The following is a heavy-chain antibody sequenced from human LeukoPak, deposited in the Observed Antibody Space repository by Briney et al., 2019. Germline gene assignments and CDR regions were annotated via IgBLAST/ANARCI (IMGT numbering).Heavy chain of an antibody. CDR3: TRGRSFDY. Sequence: PGGSLRLSCAASGFAFSTYWMQWVRQAPGKGLVWVSRINSDGSSTTYADSVKGRFTITRDNAKNTLYLQMNSLRTEDTAVYYCTRGRSFDYWGQGTLVTVSS. CDR2: INSDGSST. CDR1: GFAFSTYW. J-gene: IGHJ4*02. V-gene: IGHV3-74*01.